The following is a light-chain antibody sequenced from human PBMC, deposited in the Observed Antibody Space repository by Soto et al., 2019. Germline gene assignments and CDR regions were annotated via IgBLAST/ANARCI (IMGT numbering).Light chain of an antibody. CDR2: EVS. Sequence: QSVLTQPPSASGSPGQSVTISCTGTSSDIGVYNYVSWYQQHPGKAPKLMIYEVSKRPSGVPDRFSGSKSGNTASLTISGLQAEDEADYYCCSYTRTSNHYFFGSGTKVTVL. CDR3: CSYTRTSNHYF. CDR1: SSDIGVYNY. J-gene: IGLJ1*01. V-gene: IGLV2-8*01.